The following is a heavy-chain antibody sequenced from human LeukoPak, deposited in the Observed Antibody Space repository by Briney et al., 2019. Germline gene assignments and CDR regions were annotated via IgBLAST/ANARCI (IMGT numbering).Heavy chain of an antibody. CDR2: IYYSGST. V-gene: IGHV4-39*01. Sequence: SETLSLTCTVSGGSISSSSYYWGWIRQPPGKGLEWIGSIYYSGSTYYNPSLKSGVTISVDTSKNQFSLKLSSVTAADTAVYYCAGGLTTVTTFDYWGQGTLVTVSS. D-gene: IGHD4-17*01. J-gene: IGHJ4*02. CDR3: AGGLTTVTTFDY. CDR1: GGSISSSSYY.